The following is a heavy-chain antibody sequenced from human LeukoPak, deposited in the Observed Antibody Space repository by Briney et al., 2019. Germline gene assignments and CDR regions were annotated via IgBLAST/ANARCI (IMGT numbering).Heavy chain of an antibody. CDR3: ARGLVGYIAAAGTGYFDY. CDR2: IWYDGSNK. J-gene: IGHJ4*02. CDR1: GFTFSSYG. D-gene: IGHD6-13*01. V-gene: IGHV3-33*01. Sequence: PGGSLRLSCAASGFTFSSYGMHWVRQAPGKGLEWVAVIWYDGSNKYYADSVKGRFTISRDNSKNTLYLQMNSLRAEDTAVYYCARGLVGYIAAAGTGYFDYWGQGTLVTVSS.